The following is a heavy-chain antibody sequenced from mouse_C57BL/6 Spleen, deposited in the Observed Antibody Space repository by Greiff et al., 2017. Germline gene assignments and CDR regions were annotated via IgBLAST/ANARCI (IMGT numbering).Heavy chain of an antibody. CDR1: GFTFSDYG. D-gene: IGHD1-1*01. J-gene: IGHJ3*01. CDR2: IISGSSTI. V-gene: IGHV5-17*01. CDR3: ASYYPFAY. Sequence: EVQVVESGGGLVKPGGSLKLSCAASGFTFSDYGMHWVRQAPEKGLEWVAYIISGSSTIYYADTVKGRFTISRDNAKNTLFLQMTSLRSEDTAMYYCASYYPFAYWGQGTLVTVSA.